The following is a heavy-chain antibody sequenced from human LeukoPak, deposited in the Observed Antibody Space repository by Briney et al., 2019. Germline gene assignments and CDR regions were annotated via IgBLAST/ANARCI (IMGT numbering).Heavy chain of an antibody. D-gene: IGHD3-3*02. Sequence: GGSLRLSCAASGFTFRSIGMHWVRHAPGTGLVWVSSINSDGSSTRNADSVKGRFTISRHNAKNALYLQMNSLRAEETAVYYCASIHLPWGQGTLVTVSS. J-gene: IGHJ5*02. V-gene: IGHV3-74*01. CDR3: ASIHLP. CDR2: INSDGSST. CDR1: GFTFRSIG.